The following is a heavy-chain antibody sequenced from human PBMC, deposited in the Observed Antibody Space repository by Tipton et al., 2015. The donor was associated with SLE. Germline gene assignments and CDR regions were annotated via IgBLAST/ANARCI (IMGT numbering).Heavy chain of an antibody. CDR1: GGSITSGSYY. Sequence: TLSLTCTVSGGSITSGSYYWSWIRQPAGKGLEWIGRIFTSGSTNYNPSLKSRVTISVDTSKNQFSLKLSSVTAADTAVYYCARKGGMSWFDPWGQGTLVTVSS. CDR2: IFTSGST. CDR3: ARKGGMSWFDP. V-gene: IGHV4-61*02. J-gene: IGHJ5*02.